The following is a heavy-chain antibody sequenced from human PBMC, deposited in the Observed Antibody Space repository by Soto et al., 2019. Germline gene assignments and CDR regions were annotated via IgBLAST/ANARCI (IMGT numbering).Heavy chain of an antibody. D-gene: IGHD2-8*01. CDR2: IWYHGGNE. CDR3: ARRGCVKGVCYNSYDM. V-gene: IGHV3-33*03. J-gene: IGHJ3*02. CDR1: GFTFSDFG. Sequence: QVPLVESGGGVVQPGRSLRLSCAVSGFTFSDFGMHWVRQAPGKGLEWVALIWYHGGNEEYADSVKGRFSISRDNSKNTLYLQMDSLRAEDTAVYYCARRGCVKGVCYNSYDMWGQGTMVTVSS.